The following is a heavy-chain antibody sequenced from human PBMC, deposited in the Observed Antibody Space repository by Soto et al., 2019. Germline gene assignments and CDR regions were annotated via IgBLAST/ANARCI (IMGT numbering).Heavy chain of an antibody. CDR2: INPSGGST. Sequence: GASVKVSCKASGYTFTSYYMHWVRQAPGQGLEWMGIINPSGGSTSYAQKFQGRVTMTRDTSTSTVYMELSSLRSEDTAVYYCATLGPLWWDIGVVVAATRFHAFDIWGQGTMVTVSS. J-gene: IGHJ3*02. V-gene: IGHV1-46*01. CDR1: GYTFTSYY. CDR3: ATLGPLWWDIGVVVAATRFHAFDI. D-gene: IGHD2-15*01.